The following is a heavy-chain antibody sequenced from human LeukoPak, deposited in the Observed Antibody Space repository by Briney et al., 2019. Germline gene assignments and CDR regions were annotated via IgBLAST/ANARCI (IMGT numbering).Heavy chain of an antibody. CDR1: GFTFCGSA. D-gene: IGHD1-26*01. CDR2: IEKKDKGNAT. J-gene: IGHJ5*02. CDR3: TSDSGTYNWFDP. Sequence: GGSLRLSCAASGFTFCGSAIHCVRRSSGKGGEWVGQIEKKDKGNATETADAASVKGRFTISRDDSINTAYLQMKSLKAEDTALYYCTSDSGTYNWFDPWGQGNLVTVSS. V-gene: IGHV3-73*01.